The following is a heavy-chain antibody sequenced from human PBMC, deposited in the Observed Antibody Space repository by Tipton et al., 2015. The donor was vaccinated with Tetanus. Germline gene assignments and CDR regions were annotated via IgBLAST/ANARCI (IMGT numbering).Heavy chain of an antibody. Sequence: LRLSCAASGFTLSDYYMSWIRQAPGKGLEWIGEVDDSGSTNYSPSLKSRVTISLDTSKNEFSLTLSSVTAADTAVYYCARGTWLYTSTYHRHWLDPWGQGTLVTVSS. V-gene: IGHV4-34*01. D-gene: IGHD6-13*01. CDR3: ARGTWLYTSTYHRHWLDP. J-gene: IGHJ5*02. CDR2: VDDSGST. CDR1: GFTLSDYY.